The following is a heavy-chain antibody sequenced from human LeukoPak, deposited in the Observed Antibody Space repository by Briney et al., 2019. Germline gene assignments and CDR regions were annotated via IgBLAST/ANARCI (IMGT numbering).Heavy chain of an antibody. Sequence: GGSLRLSCAASGFTFSDYYMSWIRQAPGKGLEWVSYISSSSSYTNYADSVKGRFTISRDNAKNSLYLQMNSLRAEDTAMYYCARDEGTYCSSTSCPYFDYWGQGTLVTVSS. CDR2: ISSSSSYT. V-gene: IGHV3-11*06. J-gene: IGHJ4*02. CDR1: GFTFSDYY. CDR3: ARDEGTYCSSTSCPYFDY. D-gene: IGHD2-2*01.